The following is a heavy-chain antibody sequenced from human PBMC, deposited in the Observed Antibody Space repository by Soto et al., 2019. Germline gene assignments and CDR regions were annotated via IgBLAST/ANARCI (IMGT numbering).Heavy chain of an antibody. CDR2: IVVGSGNT. D-gene: IGHD1-1*01. CDR3: AADWPPTAPYTWFEP. CDR1: GFTFSSSG. V-gene: IGHV1-58*02. J-gene: IGHJ5*02. Sequence: SVKVSCKASGFTFSSSGIHWVRQARGQRLEWIGWIVVGSGNTNYAQKFQERVTITRDVSTNTAYMELTSLRSEDTAVYYCAADWPPTAPYTWFEPGGKGPLFT.